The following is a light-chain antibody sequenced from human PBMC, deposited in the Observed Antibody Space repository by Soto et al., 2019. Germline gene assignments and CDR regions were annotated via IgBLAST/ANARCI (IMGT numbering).Light chain of an antibody. CDR1: SSDVGGYNY. V-gene: IGLV2-14*01. J-gene: IGLJ1*01. Sequence: QSALTQPASVSGSPGQSITISCTGTSSDVGGYNYVSWYQQYPGKAPKLMIYEVSNRPSGVSNRFSGSTSGNTASLTISGLQAEEEADYYCTSYTSSTTSVFGTGSKVPVL. CDR3: TSYTSSTTSV. CDR2: EVS.